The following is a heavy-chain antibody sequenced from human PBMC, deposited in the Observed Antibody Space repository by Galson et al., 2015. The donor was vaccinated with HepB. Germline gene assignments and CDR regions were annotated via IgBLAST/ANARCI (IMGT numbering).Heavy chain of an antibody. J-gene: IGHJ4*02. CDR2: INSIGDST. Sequence: SLRLSCAASGFTFSNYAMHWVRQAPGKGPEYVSAINSIGDSTHYADSVKGRFTISRDNSKNTLYLQMSSLRAEDTAVYYCVKALSRSYFDYWGQGTLVTVSS. D-gene: IGHD3-10*01. CDR3: VKALSRSYFDY. CDR1: GFTFSNYA. V-gene: IGHV3-64D*06.